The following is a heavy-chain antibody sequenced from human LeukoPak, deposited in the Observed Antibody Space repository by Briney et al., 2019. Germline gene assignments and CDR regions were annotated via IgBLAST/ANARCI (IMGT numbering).Heavy chain of an antibody. V-gene: IGHV3-23*01. CDR1: GFTFSSYA. CDR3: AREVGEFPAVAGSDRYYYYMDV. J-gene: IGHJ6*03. Sequence: GGSLRLSCAASGFTFSSYAMIWVRQAPGKGLEWVSAISGSGGSTYYADSVKGRFTISRDNAKNSLYLQMNSLRAEDTAVYYCAREVGEFPAVAGSDRYYYYMDVWGKGTTVTVSS. D-gene: IGHD6-19*01. CDR2: ISGSGGST.